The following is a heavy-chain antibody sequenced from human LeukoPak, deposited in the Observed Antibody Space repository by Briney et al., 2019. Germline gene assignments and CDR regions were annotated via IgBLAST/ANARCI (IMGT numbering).Heavy chain of an antibody. CDR2: ISSSGSTI. CDR1: GFTFSDYY. D-gene: IGHD3-3*01. V-gene: IGHV3-11*01. J-gene: IGHJ4*02. CDR3: ARSEPGYDFWSGYDY. Sequence: PGGSLRLSCAASGFTFSDYYMSWIRQAPGNGLEWVSYISSSGSTIYYADSVKGRFTISRDNAKNSLYLQMNSLRAEDTAVYYCARSEPGYDFWSGYDYWGQGTLVTVSS.